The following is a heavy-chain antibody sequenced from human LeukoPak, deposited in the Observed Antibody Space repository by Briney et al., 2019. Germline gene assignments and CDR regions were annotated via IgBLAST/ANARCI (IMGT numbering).Heavy chain of an antibody. CDR1: GFTFGDYG. J-gene: IGHJ4*02. CDR2: ISGSGGST. V-gene: IGHV3-23*01. Sequence: GGSLRLSCTASGFTFGDYGMSWVRQAPGKGLEWVSAISGSGGSTYYADSVKGRFTISRDNSKNTLYLQMNSLRAEDTAVYYCAKDVGFYGDLLHYWGQGTLVTVSS. CDR3: AKDVGFYGDLLHY. D-gene: IGHD4-17*01.